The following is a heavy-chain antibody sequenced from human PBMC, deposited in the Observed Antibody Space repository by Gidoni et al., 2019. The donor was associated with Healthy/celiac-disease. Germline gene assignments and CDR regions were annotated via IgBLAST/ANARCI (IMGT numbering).Heavy chain of an antibody. Sequence: QVQLVESGGGVVQPGRSRRLSCAAAGPTFSSCAIHGVRRAPGKGLEWVTVISYDGNNKYYADSVKVRFTLSRDNSKNTLYLQMNSLRAEDAAVYYCAGDGKLWFGELMGGMDVWGQGTTVTVSS. J-gene: IGHJ6*02. V-gene: IGHV3-30-3*01. CDR3: AGDGKLWFGELMGGMDV. CDR1: GPTFSSCA. D-gene: IGHD3-10*01. CDR2: ISYDGNNK.